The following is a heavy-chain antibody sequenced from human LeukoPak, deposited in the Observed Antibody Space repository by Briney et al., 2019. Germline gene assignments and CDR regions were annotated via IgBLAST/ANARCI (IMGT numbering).Heavy chain of an antibody. CDR3: AKAYCSSNSCSKLGYFDC. D-gene: IGHD2-2*01. CDR2: IYYSGST. Sequence: MASETLSLTCTVSGGSISSSSYYWGWIRQPPGKGLEWIGSIYYSGSTYYNPSLKSRVTISVDTSKNQFSLKLSSVTAADTAVYYCAKAYCSSNSCSKLGYFDCWGQGTLVTVSS. V-gene: IGHV4-39*01. J-gene: IGHJ4*02. CDR1: GGSISSSSYY.